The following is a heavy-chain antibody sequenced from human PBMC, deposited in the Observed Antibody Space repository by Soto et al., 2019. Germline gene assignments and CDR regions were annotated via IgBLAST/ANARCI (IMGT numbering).Heavy chain of an antibody. V-gene: IGHV6-1*01. CDR3: AREAYCSSDCLTRGSYYGMDV. CDR2: TYYRSKWYN. CDR1: GDSVSSNSAA. D-gene: IGHD2-21*02. J-gene: IGHJ6*02. Sequence: PSQTLSLTCAISGDSVSSNSAAWNWIRQSPSRGLEWLGRTYYRSKWYNEYLTSVESRITINPDTSKNQFSLQLNSVTPEDTAVYYCAREAYCSSDCLTRGSYYGMDVWGQGTTVTVSS.